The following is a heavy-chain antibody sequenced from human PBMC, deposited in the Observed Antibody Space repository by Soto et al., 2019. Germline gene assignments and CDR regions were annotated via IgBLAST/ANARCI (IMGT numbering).Heavy chain of an antibody. CDR1: GYTFTTYG. D-gene: IGHD2-2*01. Sequence: QVQLVQSGAEVKKPGASVKVSCQASGYTFTTYGISWVRQAPGQGLEWMGWTSTYNGNTNYAQKVQGRVTLTTERSTSTAYMELRSLRSDDTAVYYCAREYCTSARCYLPDCWGQGTLVTVSS. J-gene: IGHJ4*02. CDR3: AREYCTSARCYLPDC. CDR2: TSTYNGNT. V-gene: IGHV1-18*01.